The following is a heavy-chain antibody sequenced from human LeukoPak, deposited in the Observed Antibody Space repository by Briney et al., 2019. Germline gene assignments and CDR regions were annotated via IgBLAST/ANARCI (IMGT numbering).Heavy chain of an antibody. D-gene: IGHD2-2*01. Sequence: GSSVKVSCKASGGTFSSYAISWVRQAPGQGLEWMGGIIPIFGTANYAQKFQGRVTITADKSTSTDYMGLSSLRSEDTAVYCCAREGYCSSASCPRRSRYFDYGGQGTLVTVPS. CDR3: AREGYCSSASCPRRSRYFDY. V-gene: IGHV1-69*06. J-gene: IGHJ4*02. CDR2: IIPIFGTA. CDR1: GGTFSSYA.